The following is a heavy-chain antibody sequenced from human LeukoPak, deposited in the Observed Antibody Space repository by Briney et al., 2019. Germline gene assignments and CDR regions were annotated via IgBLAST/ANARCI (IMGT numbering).Heavy chain of an antibody. CDR2: ISSSSSTI. J-gene: IGHJ4*02. CDR1: RFTFSSYS. Sequence: GGSLRLSCAASRFTFSSYSMNWVRQAPGKGLEWVSYISSSSSTIYYADSVKGRFTISRDNSKNTLYLQMNSLRAEDTAVYYCATSRHIVVVTAPFDYWGQGTLVTVSS. D-gene: IGHD2-21*02. CDR3: ATSRHIVVVTAPFDY. V-gene: IGHV3-48*01.